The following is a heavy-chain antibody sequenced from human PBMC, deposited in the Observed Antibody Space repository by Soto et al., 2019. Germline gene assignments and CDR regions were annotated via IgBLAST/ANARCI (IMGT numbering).Heavy chain of an antibody. V-gene: IGHV3-30*18. D-gene: IGHD6-19*01. J-gene: IGHJ4*02. CDR2: ISYDGSNK. Sequence: QVQLVESGGGVVQPGRSLRLSCAASGFTFSSYGMHWVRQAPGKGLEWVAVISYDGSNKYYADSVKGRFTISRDNSKNTLYLQMNSLRAEDTAVYYCANEGWLVRHFDYWGQGTLVTVSS. CDR3: ANEGWLVRHFDY. CDR1: GFTFSSYG.